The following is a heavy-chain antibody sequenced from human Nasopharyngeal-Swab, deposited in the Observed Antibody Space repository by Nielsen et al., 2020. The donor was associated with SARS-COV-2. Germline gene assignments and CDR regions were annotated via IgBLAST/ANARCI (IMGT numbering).Heavy chain of an antibody. CDR2: IRSSSSYI. V-gene: IGHV3-21*01. J-gene: IGHJ6*02. D-gene: IGHD3-3*01. Sequence: GGSLTLACAAYGLTFNYYSFNWVRQVRGRGMEWVSSIRSSSSYIYYADSVKGRFTISRDNAKNSPYLQMNSLRAEDTAVYYCARDGLDYDFWSAYFMDVWGQGTTVTVSS. CDR1: GLTFNYYS. CDR3: ARDGLDYDFWSAYFMDV.